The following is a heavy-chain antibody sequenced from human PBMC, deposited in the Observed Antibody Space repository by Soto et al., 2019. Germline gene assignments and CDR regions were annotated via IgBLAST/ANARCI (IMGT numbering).Heavy chain of an antibody. J-gene: IGHJ4*02. CDR3: ATNEGRDGYNDY. D-gene: IGHD5-12*01. CDR1: GVTFSRQD. V-gene: IGHV1-69*13. CDR2: IIPIFGTP. Sequence: SVKVSCKASGVTFSRQDMGWVRQAPGQGLEWMGGIIPIFGTPQYAEKFQDRVTITADESTSTAYMELSSLTSEDTAVYYCATNEGRDGYNDYWGQGTLVTVSS.